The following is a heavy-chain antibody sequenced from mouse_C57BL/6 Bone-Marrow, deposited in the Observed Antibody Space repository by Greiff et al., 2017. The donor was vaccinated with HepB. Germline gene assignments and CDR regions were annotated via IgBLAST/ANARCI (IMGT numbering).Heavy chain of an antibody. CDR1: GFSLTSYG. D-gene: IGHD1-1*01. V-gene: IGHV2-5*01. Sequence: VQLVESGPGLVQPSQSLSITCTVSGFSLTSYGVHWVRQSPGKGLEWLGVIWRGGSTDYNAAFMSRLSITKDNSKSQVFFKMNSLQADDTAIYYCAKDDYYGSRGAMDYWGQGTSVTVSS. J-gene: IGHJ4*01. CDR3: AKDDYYGSRGAMDY. CDR2: IWRGGST.